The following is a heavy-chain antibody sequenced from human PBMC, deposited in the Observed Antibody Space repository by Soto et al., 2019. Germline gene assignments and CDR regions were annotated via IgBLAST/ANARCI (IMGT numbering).Heavy chain of an antibody. D-gene: IGHD3-16*01. Sequence: PSETLSLTCGVSGGSMNSYFWSWIRQSAGKGLEWIGRIYSSGSTAYNPSLKSRVSMSVDTSKSEFSLRLNSLTAADTAVYYCARGLSAFDPWGQGTLVTVSS. J-gene: IGHJ5*02. CDR2: IYSSGST. CDR1: GGSMNSYF. CDR3: ARGLSAFDP. V-gene: IGHV4-4*07.